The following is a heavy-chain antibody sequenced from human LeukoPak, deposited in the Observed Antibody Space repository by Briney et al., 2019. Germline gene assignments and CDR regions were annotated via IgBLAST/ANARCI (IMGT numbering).Heavy chain of an antibody. V-gene: IGHV4-34*01. CDR2: INHSGST. CDR1: GGSFSGYY. Sequence: SETLSLTCAVYGGSFSGYYWSWIRQPPGKGLEWIGEINHSGSTNYNPSRKSRVTISVDTSKNQCSLKLTSVTAADTAVYYCARVGGSRTRNWFDPWGQGTLVTVSS. D-gene: IGHD1-26*01. J-gene: IGHJ5*02. CDR3: ARVGGSRTRNWFDP.